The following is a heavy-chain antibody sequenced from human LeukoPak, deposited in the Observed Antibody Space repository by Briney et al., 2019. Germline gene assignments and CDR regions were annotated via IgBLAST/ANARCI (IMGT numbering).Heavy chain of an antibody. CDR2: ISSSGNT. D-gene: IGHD5-12*01. V-gene: IGHV4-38-2*02. CDR3: ARDLGYSGFDWAP. CDR1: GYSISSGYY. Sequence: SETLSLTCSVSGYSISSGYYWGWIRQPPGKRLEWVGSISSSGNTYYNPTLKSRVTISVDTSKNQFSLNLTSVTAADAAVYYCARDLGYSGFDWAPWGQGTLVTVSS. J-gene: IGHJ5*02.